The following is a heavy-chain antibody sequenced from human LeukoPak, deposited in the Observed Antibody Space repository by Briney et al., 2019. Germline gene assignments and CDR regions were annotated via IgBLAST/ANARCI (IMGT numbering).Heavy chain of an antibody. CDR2: IYSGGST. D-gene: IGHD5-18*01. J-gene: IGHJ6*02. CDR3: AREGGDLLGETAPRDYYYYGMDV. Sequence: GGSLRLSCAASGSTVSSNYMSWVRQAPGKGLEWVSVIYSGGSTYYADSVKGIFTISRDNSKNTLYLQMDSLRAEDTAVYYCAREGGDLLGETAPRDYYYYGMDVWGQGTTVTVSS. V-gene: IGHV3-66*01. CDR1: GSTVSSNY.